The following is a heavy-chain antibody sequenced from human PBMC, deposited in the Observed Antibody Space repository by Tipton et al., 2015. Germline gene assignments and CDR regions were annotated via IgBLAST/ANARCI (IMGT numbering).Heavy chain of an antibody. V-gene: IGHV4-39*01. CDR3: ARSPFKSGYFDY. CDR2: IYYSGST. CDR1: GGSISSSSYY. D-gene: IGHD2/OR15-2a*01. Sequence: TLSLTCTVSGGSISSSSYYWGWIRQPPGKGLEWIGIIYYSGSTYYNASLKSRVTISVDTSKNQFSLKLSSVTAADTAVYYCARSPFKSGYFDYWGQGTLVTVSS. J-gene: IGHJ4*02.